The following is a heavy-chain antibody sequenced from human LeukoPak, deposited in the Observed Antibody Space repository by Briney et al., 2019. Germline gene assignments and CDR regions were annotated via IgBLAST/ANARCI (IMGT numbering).Heavy chain of an antibody. V-gene: IGHV4-39*01. CDR1: AGSISSSSSY. D-gene: IGHD2-15*01. CDR3: ARSRDSSGASFDY. J-gene: IGHJ4*02. Sequence: SETLSLTCTVSAGSISSSSSYWGWIRQPPGKGLEWIGSIYYSGSIYYNPSLKSRVTISVDTSKNQFSLNLSSVTAADMAVYYCARSRDSSGASFDYWGQGTPVTVSS. CDR2: IYYSGSI.